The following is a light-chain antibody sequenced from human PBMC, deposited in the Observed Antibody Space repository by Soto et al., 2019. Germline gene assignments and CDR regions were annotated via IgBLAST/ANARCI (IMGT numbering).Light chain of an antibody. V-gene: IGKV1-5*03. CDR1: QSINKW. J-gene: IGKJ1*01. CDR3: QHYNSYSEA. Sequence: DILLTQSPSTLSASVGDRVTISCRASQSINKWLAWYQHKPGKAPNLLIYAVSTLHSGVPARFSGSGSGTEFTLTISSLQPDDFATYYCQHYNSYSEAFGQGTKVDIK. CDR2: AVS.